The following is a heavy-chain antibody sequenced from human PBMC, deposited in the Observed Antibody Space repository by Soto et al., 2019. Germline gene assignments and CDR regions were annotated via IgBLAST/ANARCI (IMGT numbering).Heavy chain of an antibody. CDR2: IYYSGST. CDR1: GCSISSSSYY. D-gene: IGHD4-17*01. Sequence: SETLSLTCTVSGCSISSSSYYWGWIRQPPGKGLEWIGSIYYSGSTYYNPSLKSRVTISVDTSKNQFSLKLSSVTAADTAVYYCARLWVTTVTTTIDYWGQGTLVTVSS. V-gene: IGHV4-39*01. J-gene: IGHJ4*02. CDR3: ARLWVTTVTTTIDY.